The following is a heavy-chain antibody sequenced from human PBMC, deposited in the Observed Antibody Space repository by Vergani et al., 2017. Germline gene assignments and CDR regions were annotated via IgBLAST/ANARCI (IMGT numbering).Heavy chain of an antibody. J-gene: IGHJ4*02. CDR1: GYSFTNYW. D-gene: IGHD3-22*01. CDR3: ARLYGRDSSGSKYFDY. CDR2: IHPADSDT. V-gene: IGHV5-51*01. Sequence: EVQLVQSGAEVKKPGESLKISCQISGYSFTNYWIGWVRQMPGKGLEWMGIIHPADSDTRYSPSFQGHVTISVDKSISTAYLPRSSLRASDSAMYYCARLYGRDSSGSKYFDYWGQGTLVTVSS.